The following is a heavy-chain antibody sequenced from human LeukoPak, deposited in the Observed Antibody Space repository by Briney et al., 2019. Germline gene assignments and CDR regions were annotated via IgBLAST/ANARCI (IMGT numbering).Heavy chain of an antibody. CDR1: GYTFTGYY. J-gene: IGHJ4*02. CDR2: INPNTGGT. Sequence: ASVKVSCKASGYTFTGYYMHWVRQAPGQGLEWMGWINPNTGGTNYAQKFQGRVTMTRDTSISTAYMELSWLRFDDTAVYYCARGRTERIQLWLNYWGQGTLVTFSS. D-gene: IGHD5-18*01. V-gene: IGHV1-2*02. CDR3: ARGRTERIQLWLNY.